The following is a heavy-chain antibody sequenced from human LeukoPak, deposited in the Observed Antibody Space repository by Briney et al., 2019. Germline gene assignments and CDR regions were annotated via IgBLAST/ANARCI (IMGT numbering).Heavy chain of an antibody. J-gene: IGHJ6*02. Sequence: SSETLSLTCTVSGGSISSYYWSWIRQSPGKGLEWIGYIYYSGSTNYNPSLKSRVTISVDTSKNQFSLKLSSVTAADTAVYYCARGGSSFPNYYYYYGMDVWGQGTTVTVSS. D-gene: IGHD6-6*01. CDR1: GGSISSYY. V-gene: IGHV4-59*01. CDR3: ARGGSSFPNYYYYYGMDV. CDR2: IYYSGST.